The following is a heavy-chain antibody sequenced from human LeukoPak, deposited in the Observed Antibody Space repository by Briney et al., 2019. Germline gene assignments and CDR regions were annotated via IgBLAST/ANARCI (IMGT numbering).Heavy chain of an antibody. J-gene: IGHJ4*02. V-gene: IGHV3-21*01. Sequence: RPGGSLRLSCAASGFTFNSHSMNWVRQAPGKGLEWVSSISGSSYYIYYADSVKGRFTISRDNAKSSLYLQMDSLRAEDTALYYCARDMVVATTRGIDSWGQGTLVTVSS. D-gene: IGHD5-12*01. CDR1: GFTFNSHS. CDR3: ARDMVVATTRGIDS. CDR2: ISGSSYYI.